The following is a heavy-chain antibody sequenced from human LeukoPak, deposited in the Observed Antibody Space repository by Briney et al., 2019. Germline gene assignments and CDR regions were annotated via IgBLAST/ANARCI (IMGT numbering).Heavy chain of an antibody. Sequence: GGPLRLSRAASGFTFTSFYMSWVRPAPGKGLEWVANIKPNGSETYYVGSLKGRFTISRDNAENSLYLEMDGLRADDTAVYYCARDLDYWGQGTLVTVSS. CDR1: GFTFTSFY. V-gene: IGHV3-7*04. J-gene: IGHJ4*02. CDR3: ARDLDY. CDR2: IKPNGSET.